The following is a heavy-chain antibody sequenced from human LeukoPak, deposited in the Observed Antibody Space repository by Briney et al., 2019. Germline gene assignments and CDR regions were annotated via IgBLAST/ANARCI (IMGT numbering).Heavy chain of an antibody. J-gene: IGHJ3*02. CDR1: GFTFSSYW. CDR2: INSDGSST. V-gene: IGHV3-74*01. Sequence: GGSLRLSCAASGFTFSSYWMHWVRQAPGKGLVWVSRINSDGSSTSYADSVKGRFTISRDNAKNTLYLQMNSLRAEDTAVYYCARHKYSSSWYDAFDIWGQGTMVTVSS. CDR3: ARHKYSSSWYDAFDI. D-gene: IGHD6-13*01.